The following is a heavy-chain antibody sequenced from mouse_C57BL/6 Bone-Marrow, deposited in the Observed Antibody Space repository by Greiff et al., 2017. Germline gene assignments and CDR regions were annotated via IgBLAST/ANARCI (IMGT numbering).Heavy chain of an antibody. D-gene: IGHD2-12*01. CDR3: ARRDSYDEWFAY. V-gene: IGHV1-82*01. J-gene: IGHJ3*01. CDR1: GYAFSSSW. Sequence: VQLQQSGPELVTPGASVKISCKASGYAFSSSWMNWVKQRPGKGLEWIGRIYPGDGATNYNGKFKGKATLTADKSSSTAYMQLSSLTSEDSAVYFCARRDSYDEWFAYWGQGTLVTVSA. CDR2: IYPGDGAT.